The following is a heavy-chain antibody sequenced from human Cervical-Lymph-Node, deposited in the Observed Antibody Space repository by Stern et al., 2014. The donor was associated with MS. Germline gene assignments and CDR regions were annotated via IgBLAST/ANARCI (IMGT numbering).Heavy chain of an antibody. D-gene: IGHD5-24*01. CDR1: GYRFTNNW. Sequence: MQLVQSGAEVKKPGESLRISCEVSGYRFTNNWIGWVRQMPGKGLEWMGIIDPGDSETRYSPSFQGQVTILVDKSNSTPYLQWSSLKASDTAIYYCARRGDGYMGIDYWGQGTLVTVSS. CDR2: IDPGDSET. CDR3: ARRGDGYMGIDY. J-gene: IGHJ4*02. V-gene: IGHV5-51*03.